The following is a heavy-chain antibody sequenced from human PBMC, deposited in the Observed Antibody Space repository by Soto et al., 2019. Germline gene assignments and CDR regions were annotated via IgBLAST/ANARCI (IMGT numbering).Heavy chain of an antibody. D-gene: IGHD5-18*01. CDR2: ISSYHGNT. CDR3: ATDCDPGVQFWFADL. CDR1: GCTFTSYG. V-gene: IGHV1-18*01. Sequence: ASVKVSCKASGCTFTSYGISWVRQAPGQGLEWMGWISSYHGNTNYAQKLQGRVTMTTDTCTSTAYMELRSLRSDDTAVYYFATDCDPGVQFWFADLWVQGTMVTVSS. J-gene: IGHJ5*02.